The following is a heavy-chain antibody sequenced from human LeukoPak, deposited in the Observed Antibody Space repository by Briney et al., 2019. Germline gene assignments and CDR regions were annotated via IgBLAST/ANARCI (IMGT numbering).Heavy chain of an antibody. CDR3: ARELPFDY. CDR2: ISGDGSST. Sequence: PGGSLRLSCAASGFTFSSYWMHWVRQAPGKGLVRVSRISGDGSSTTYAESVKGRFTISRDNAKNTLYLQMNSLRAEDTAVYYCARELPFDYWGEGTLVTVSS. J-gene: IGHJ4*02. CDR1: GFTFSSYW. V-gene: IGHV3-74*01.